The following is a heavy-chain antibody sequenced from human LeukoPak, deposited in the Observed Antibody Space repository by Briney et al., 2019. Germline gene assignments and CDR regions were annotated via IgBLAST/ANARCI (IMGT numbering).Heavy chain of an antibody. Sequence: RASVKVSCKASGGTFSSYAISWVRQAPGQGLEWMGGIIPIFGTANYAQKFQGRVTITADESTSTAYMELSSLRSEDTAVYYCARASGQVYDSSGYYPFDYWGQGTLVTVSS. CDR2: IIPIFGTA. D-gene: IGHD3-22*01. V-gene: IGHV1-69*13. CDR3: ARASGQVYDSSGYYPFDY. J-gene: IGHJ4*02. CDR1: GGTFSSYA.